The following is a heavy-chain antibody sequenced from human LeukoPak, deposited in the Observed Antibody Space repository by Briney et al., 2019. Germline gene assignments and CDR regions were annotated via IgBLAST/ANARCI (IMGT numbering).Heavy chain of an antibody. CDR3: ARGGGYCSSTSCYTGYYYYGMDV. Sequence: ASVKVSCKASGYTFTSYGISWVRQAPGQGLEWMGWISAYNGNTNYAQKLQGRVTMTRNTSISTAYMELSSLRSEDTAVYYCARGGGYCSSTSCYTGYYYYGMDVWGQGTTVTVSS. J-gene: IGHJ6*02. D-gene: IGHD2-2*02. CDR1: GYTFTSYG. V-gene: IGHV1-18*01. CDR2: ISAYNGNT.